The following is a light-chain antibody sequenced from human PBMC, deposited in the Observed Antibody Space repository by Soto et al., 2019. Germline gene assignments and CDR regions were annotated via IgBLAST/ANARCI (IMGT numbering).Light chain of an antibody. V-gene: IGKV3-11*01. Sequence: EIVLTQSPATLSLSPGERATLSCRASQSVSSYLVWYQQKPGQAPRLLIYDASNRSTGIPARFSGIGSGTDFTLTISSLEPEDFAVYYCQQRNNWPPITFGQGTRLEIK. J-gene: IGKJ5*01. CDR1: QSVSSY. CDR2: DAS. CDR3: QQRNNWPPIT.